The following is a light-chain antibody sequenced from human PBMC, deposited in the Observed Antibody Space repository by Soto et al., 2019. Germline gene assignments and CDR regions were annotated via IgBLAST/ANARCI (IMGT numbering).Light chain of an antibody. CDR3: SSYTSSSTPYV. Sequence: QSALTQPASVSGSPGQSITISCTGTSSDVGGYNYVSWYQQHPGKAPKLMSYEVNNRPSGVSNRFSGYKSGNTASLTISGLQAEDEADYYCSSYTSSSTPYVFGTGTKLTVL. CDR1: SSDVGGYNY. J-gene: IGLJ1*01. V-gene: IGLV2-14*01. CDR2: EVN.